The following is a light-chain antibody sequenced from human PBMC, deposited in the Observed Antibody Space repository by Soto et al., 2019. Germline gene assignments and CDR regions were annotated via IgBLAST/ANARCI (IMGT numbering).Light chain of an antibody. Sequence: IQLTQSPSALSASVGDRVTITCRASQDIAIYLAWYQQKPGEAPKLLIYAASTLYGGVPSRFSGSGSGTDFALTITSLEPEDFAVYYCQQRSNWPPLTFGGGTKVDIK. V-gene: IGKV1-9*01. J-gene: IGKJ4*01. CDR2: AAS. CDR3: QQRSNWPPLT. CDR1: QDIAIY.